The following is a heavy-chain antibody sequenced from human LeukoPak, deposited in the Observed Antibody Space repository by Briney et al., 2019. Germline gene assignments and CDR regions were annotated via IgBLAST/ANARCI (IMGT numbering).Heavy chain of an antibody. CDR3: AKDPGYCSSASCYTVDY. J-gene: IGHJ4*02. CDR1: GFTFSSYS. CDR2: INVSGGTA. D-gene: IGHD2-2*02. Sequence: GGSLRLSCAASGFTFSSYSMNWVRQAPGKGLEWVSTINVSGGTAYYADSVKGRFTISRDNSKNTLYLRMNSLRAEDTAIYYCAKDPGYCSSASCYTVDYWGQGTLVTVSS. V-gene: IGHV3-23*01.